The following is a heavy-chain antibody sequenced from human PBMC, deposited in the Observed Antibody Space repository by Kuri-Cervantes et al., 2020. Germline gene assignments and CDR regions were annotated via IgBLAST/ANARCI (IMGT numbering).Heavy chain of an antibody. Sequence: LSLTCAVSGISLSDYTMTWVRQAPGKGLEWVSATYNVVGSTHYADSVEGRFTISRDHSKNTLYLQMNSLRAEDTAVYYCARGRGGYWGQGTLVTVSS. D-gene: IGHD3-10*01. CDR1: GISLSDYT. V-gene: IGHV3-23*05. J-gene: IGHJ4*02. CDR3: ARGRGGY. CDR2: TYNVVGST.